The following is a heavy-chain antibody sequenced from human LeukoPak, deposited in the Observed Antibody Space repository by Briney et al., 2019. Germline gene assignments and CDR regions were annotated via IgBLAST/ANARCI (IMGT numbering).Heavy chain of an antibody. CDR1: GYTFTSYD. Sequence: ASVKVSCKASGYTFTSYDINWVRQATGQGLEWMGWMNPNSGNTGYAQKFQGRVTITRNTSISTAYMELSSLRSEDTAVYYCATEGMRETSNWFDPWGQGTLVTVSS. J-gene: IGHJ5*02. CDR2: MNPNSGNT. CDR3: ATEGMRETSNWFDP. D-gene: IGHD3-10*01. V-gene: IGHV1-8*03.